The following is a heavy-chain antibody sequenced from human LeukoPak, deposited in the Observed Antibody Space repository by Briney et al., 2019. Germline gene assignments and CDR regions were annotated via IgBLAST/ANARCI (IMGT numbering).Heavy chain of an antibody. CDR2: ISSNGDNT. CDR3: VRGTGY. Sequence: GGSLRLSCSVSGFTFSTYVMHWVRQAPGKGLEYVSAISSNGDNTYYADSVKGRFTISRDNSKNTVYFQMSSLRPDDTAVYFCVRGTGYWGQGTLVTVSS. J-gene: IGHJ4*02. CDR1: GFTFSTYV. V-gene: IGHV3-64D*06.